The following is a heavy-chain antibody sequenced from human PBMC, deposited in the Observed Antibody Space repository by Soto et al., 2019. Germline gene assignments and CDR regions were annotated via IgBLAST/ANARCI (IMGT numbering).Heavy chain of an antibody. CDR2: IRSKTNSYAT. Sequence: LRLSCSASGFTFGGSAMHWVRQASGKGLEWVGHIRSKTNSYATAYAESVKGRFTISRDDSMNTAYLQMNSLKTEDTAVYFCTRQTDAVQWLVVPTDYNFDYWGQGTLVTVSS. J-gene: IGHJ4*02. V-gene: IGHV3-73*01. CDR3: TRQTDAVQWLVVPTDYNFDY. D-gene: IGHD6-19*01. CDR1: GFTFGGSA.